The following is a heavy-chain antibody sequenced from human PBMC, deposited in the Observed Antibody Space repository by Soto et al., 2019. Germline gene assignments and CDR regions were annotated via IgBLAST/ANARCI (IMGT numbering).Heavy chain of an antibody. CDR1: GGSISSGDYY. V-gene: IGHV4-30-4*01. D-gene: IGHD6-6*01. J-gene: IGHJ4*02. CDR2: ISYRGST. Sequence: PSETLSLTCTVSGGSISSGDYYWSWIRQPPGKGPEWIGYISYRGSTYYNPSLKSRVSISADTSKNQFSLKLSSVTAADTAVYYCARFVIAARCFDYWGQGTLVTVS. CDR3: ARFVIAARCFDY.